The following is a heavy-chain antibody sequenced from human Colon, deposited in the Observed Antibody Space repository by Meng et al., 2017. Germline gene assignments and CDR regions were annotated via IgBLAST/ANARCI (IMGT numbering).Heavy chain of an antibody. Sequence: QVQLLQCGVGLKKPWASVKVSCKASGYTFTDYYIHWVRQAPGQGLEWMGWINPNSGGTNYAQKFRGRVTMTRDTSISTAYMELSRLTSDDTAVYYCVREKSAAHQPFDYWGQGTLVTVSS. CDR2: INPNSGGT. D-gene: IGHD6-13*01. CDR3: VREKSAAHQPFDY. J-gene: IGHJ4*02. V-gene: IGHV1-2*02. CDR1: GYTFTDYY.